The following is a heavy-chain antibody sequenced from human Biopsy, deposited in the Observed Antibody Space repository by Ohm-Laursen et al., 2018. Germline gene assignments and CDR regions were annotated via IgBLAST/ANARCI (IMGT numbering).Heavy chain of an antibody. CDR3: ATKLTGYFHH. CDR1: GGTFINYG. V-gene: IGHV1-69*06. CDR2: NIPILGTG. D-gene: IGHD3-9*01. J-gene: IGHJ1*01. Sequence: SVKVSCKAPGGTFINYGVNWVRQAPGQGLEWLGGNIPILGTGNYAQKFQDRVTVAADTSTSTATMELRSLRSDDTAVYYCATKLTGYFHHWGQGTLVTVSS.